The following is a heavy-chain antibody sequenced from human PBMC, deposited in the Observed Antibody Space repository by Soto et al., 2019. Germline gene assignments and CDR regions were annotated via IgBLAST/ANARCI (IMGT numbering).Heavy chain of an antibody. D-gene: IGHD3-10*01. Sequence: SETLSLTCTVSGGSISSYYWSWIRQPPGKGLEWIGFIYYSGSTKYNPSLESRVTISVDTSQNQLSLKLSSVTAADTAVYYCARESAGSGKNNWFDPWGQGTLVTVSS. CDR1: GGSISSYY. V-gene: IGHV4-59*01. CDR2: IYYSGST. CDR3: ARESAGSGKNNWFDP. J-gene: IGHJ5*02.